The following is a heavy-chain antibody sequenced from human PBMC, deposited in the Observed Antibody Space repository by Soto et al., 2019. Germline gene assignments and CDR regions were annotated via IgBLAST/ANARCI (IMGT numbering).Heavy chain of an antibody. Sequence: PGGSLRLSCAGSGFTFGDSYMSWIRQAPGKGLEWLSYISPGSRYPAYADSVKGRFTISRDNAKRSLYLQMMSLTAEDTAIYYCVRGGGGGLFDPWGQGSMVTVSS. CDR1: GFTFGDSY. CDR2: ISPGSRYP. V-gene: IGHV3-11*06. CDR3: VRGGGGGLFDP. D-gene: IGHD2-15*01. J-gene: IGHJ5*02.